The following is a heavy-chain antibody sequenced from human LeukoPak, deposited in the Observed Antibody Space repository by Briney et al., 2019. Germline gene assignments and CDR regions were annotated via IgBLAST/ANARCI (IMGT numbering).Heavy chain of an antibody. CDR3: AWAYSSSWYSWFDP. D-gene: IGHD6-13*01. V-gene: IGHV1-3*01. J-gene: IGHJ5*02. Sequence: ASVKVSCKASGYTFTSYAMHWVRQAPGQRLEWMGWINAGNGNTKYSQKFQGRVTITRDTSASTAYMELSSLRSEDTAVYYCAWAYSSSWYSWFDPWGQGTLVTVSS. CDR2: INAGNGNT. CDR1: GYTFTSYA.